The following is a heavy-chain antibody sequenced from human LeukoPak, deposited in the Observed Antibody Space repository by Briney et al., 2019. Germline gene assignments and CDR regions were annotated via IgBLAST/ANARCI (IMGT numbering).Heavy chain of an antibody. V-gene: IGHV3-49*04. Sequence: GGSLRLSCTASGFTFGDYAMSWVRQAPGKGLEGVGFIRSKAYGGTTEYAASVKGRFTISRDDSKSIAYLQMNSLKTEDTAVYYCTRDQLMITFGGVIADFDYWGQGTLVTVSS. CDR1: GFTFGDYA. D-gene: IGHD3-16*02. CDR3: TRDQLMITFGGVIADFDY. CDR2: IRSKAYGGTT. J-gene: IGHJ4*02.